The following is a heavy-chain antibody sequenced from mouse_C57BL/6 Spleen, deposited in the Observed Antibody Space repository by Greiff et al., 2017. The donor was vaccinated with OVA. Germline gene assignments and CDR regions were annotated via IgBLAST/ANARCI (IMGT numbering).Heavy chain of an antibody. V-gene: IGHV10-1*01. CDR2: IRSKSNNYAT. J-gene: IGHJ1*03. Sequence: EVKVEESGGGLVQPKGSLKLSCAASGFSFNTYAMNWVRQAPGKGLEWVARIRSKSNNYATYYADSVKDRFTISRDDSESMLYLQMNNLKTEDTAMYYCVRWLLGYFDVWGTGTTVTVSS. D-gene: IGHD2-3*01. CDR3: VRWLLGYFDV. CDR1: GFSFNTYA.